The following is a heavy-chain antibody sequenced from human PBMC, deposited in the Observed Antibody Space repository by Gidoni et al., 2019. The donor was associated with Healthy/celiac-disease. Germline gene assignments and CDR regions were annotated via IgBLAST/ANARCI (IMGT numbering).Heavy chain of an antibody. CDR1: DGSISSGGYY. D-gene: IGHD3-10*01. CDR3: ARFFHGGLGRYYPDAFDI. V-gene: IGHV4-31*03. CDR2: IYYSGST. J-gene: IGHJ3*02. Sequence: HVQLQESGPGLVTPSQTLSLTCTVSDGSISSGGYYWSLIRQHPGKGLEWIGYIYYSGSTYYNPSLKSRVTISVDTSKNQFSLKLSSVTAADTAVYYCARFFHGGLGRYYPDAFDIWGQGTMVTVSS.